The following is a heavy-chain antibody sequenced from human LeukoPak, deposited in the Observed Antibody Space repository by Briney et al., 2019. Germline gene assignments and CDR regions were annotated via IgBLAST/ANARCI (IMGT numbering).Heavy chain of an antibody. CDR3: ARDRYSSSWYLDY. Sequence: GRSLRLSCAASGFTFSSYGMHWVRQAPGKGLDWVAVIWYDGSNKYYGDSVKGRFTISRDNSKNTLYLQMNSLRAEDTAVYYCARDRYSSSWYLDYWGQGTLVTVSS. CDR1: GFTFSSYG. J-gene: IGHJ4*02. CDR2: IWYDGSNK. D-gene: IGHD6-13*01. V-gene: IGHV3-33*01.